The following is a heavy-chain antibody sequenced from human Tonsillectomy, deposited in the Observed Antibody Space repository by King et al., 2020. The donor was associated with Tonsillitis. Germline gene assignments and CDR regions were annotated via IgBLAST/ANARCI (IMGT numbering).Heavy chain of an antibody. V-gene: IGHV4-30-4*07. CDR1: GGSISSGGYS. J-gene: IGHJ4*02. CDR3: ARGVVPHTLPTFNY. Sequence: QLQESGPGLVKPSQTLSLTCAVSGGSISSGGYSWSWIRQPPGKGLEWIGYIYYSGSTYYNPSLKSRVTISVDPSKNQFSLKLSSVTAADTAVYYCARGVVPHTLPTFNYWSQGTLVTVSS. CDR2: IYYSGST. D-gene: IGHD2-15*01.